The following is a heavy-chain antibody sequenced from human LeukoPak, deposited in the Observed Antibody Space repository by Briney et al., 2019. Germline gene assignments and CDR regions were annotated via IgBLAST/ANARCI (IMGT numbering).Heavy chain of an antibody. V-gene: IGHV4-4*07. CDR2: IYTSGST. Sequence: KASETLSLTCTVSGGSISSYYWSWIRQPAGEGLEWIGRIYTSGSTNYNPSLKSRVTMSVDTSKNQFSLKLSSVTAADTAVYYCARYPLYKPLYYFDYWGQGTLVTVSS. CDR3: ARYPLYKPLYYFDY. CDR1: GGSISSYY. D-gene: IGHD1-14*01. J-gene: IGHJ4*02.